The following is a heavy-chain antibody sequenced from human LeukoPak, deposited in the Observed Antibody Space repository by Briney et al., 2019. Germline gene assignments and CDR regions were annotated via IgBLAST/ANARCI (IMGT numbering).Heavy chain of an antibody. V-gene: IGHV4-34*01. Sequence: SETLSLTCAVYGGSFSGYYWSWIRQPPGKGLEWIWEINHSGSTNYNPSLKSRVTISVDTSKNQFSLKLSSVTAADTAVYYCATTPREYSSSWYYFDYWGQGTLVTVSS. CDR3: ATTPREYSSSWYYFDY. D-gene: IGHD6-13*01. J-gene: IGHJ4*02. CDR1: GGSFSGYY. CDR2: INHSGST.